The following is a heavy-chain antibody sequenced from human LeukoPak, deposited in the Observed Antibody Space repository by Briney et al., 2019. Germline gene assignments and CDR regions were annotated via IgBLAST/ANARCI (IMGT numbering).Heavy chain of an antibody. J-gene: IGHJ4*02. V-gene: IGHV3-15*01. D-gene: IGHD2-2*01. CDR3: ATTLYCSSSGCYRYFDY. Sequence: GGSLRLSCAASGFTFSNAWMSWVRQAPGKGLEWVGRIKSKPDGGTTDYAAPGKGRFTISRDDSKKTLYLQMDSLQTEDTAVYYCATTLYCSSSGCYRYFDYWGQGTLATVSS. CDR2: IKSKPDGGTT. CDR1: GFTFSNAW.